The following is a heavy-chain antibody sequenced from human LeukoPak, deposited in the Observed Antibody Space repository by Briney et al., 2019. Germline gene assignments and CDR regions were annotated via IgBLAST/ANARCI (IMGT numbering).Heavy chain of an antibody. J-gene: IGHJ4*02. CDR1: AFTFSSSW. D-gene: IGHD3-10*01. Sequence: GGSLSLSCVGSAFTFSSSWMNWVRQAPGKGLEWVANINEDGSKKSYVDSVKGRFTISRDNAKNSLFLQMSSLRAKDTALYYCDYRGEWGQGIL. CDR3: DYRGE. CDR2: INEDGSKK. V-gene: IGHV3-7*05.